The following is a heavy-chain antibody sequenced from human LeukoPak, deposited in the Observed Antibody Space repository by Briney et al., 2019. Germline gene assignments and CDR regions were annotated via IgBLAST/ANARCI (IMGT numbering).Heavy chain of an antibody. CDR2: IKSDGGT. Sequence: GSLRLSCAASGFSFSGSWMHWVRQAPGKGLVWVSRIKSDGGTLYADSVRGRFTISRDNAKNTLYLQMNSLRAEDTAVYYCARDNYYTMDVWGQGTTVTVSS. CDR1: GFSFSGSW. J-gene: IGHJ6*02. CDR3: ARDNYYTMDV. V-gene: IGHV3-74*01.